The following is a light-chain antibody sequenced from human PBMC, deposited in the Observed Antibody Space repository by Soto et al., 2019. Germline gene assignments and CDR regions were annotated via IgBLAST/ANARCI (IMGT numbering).Light chain of an antibody. CDR2: GAS. CDR1: QTVTTNY. CDR3: QQYGSTPAIT. V-gene: IGKV3-20*01. Sequence: EIVLTQSPGTLSFSPGETATLSCRASQTVTTNYLAWYQQKPGQAPRLLIYGASTRATGIPDRFIGSGSGTDFTLTISTLDPEDFAVYYCQQYGSTPAITFGQGTRLEIK. J-gene: IGKJ5*01.